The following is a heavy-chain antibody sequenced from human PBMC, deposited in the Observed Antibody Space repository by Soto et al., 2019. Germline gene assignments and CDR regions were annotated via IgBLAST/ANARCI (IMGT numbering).Heavy chain of an antibody. J-gene: IGHJ4*02. CDR1: GFTFRSYA. V-gene: IGHV3-30*04. CDR2: ISYDGSNK. D-gene: IGHD2-21*02. Sequence: GGSLRLSCAASGFTFRSYAMHWVRQAPGKGLGWVAVISYDGSNKYYAESVKGRFTISRDNSKNTLYLQMNSLRAEDTAVYYCASESGGCGGDCYFDYWGQGTLVTVSS. CDR3: ASESGGCGGDCYFDY.